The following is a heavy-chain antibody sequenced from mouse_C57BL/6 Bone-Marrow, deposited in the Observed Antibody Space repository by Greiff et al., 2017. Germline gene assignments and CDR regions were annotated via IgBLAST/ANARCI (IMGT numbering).Heavy chain of an antibody. CDR3: ARTSGVGDAMDY. J-gene: IGHJ4*01. D-gene: IGHD1-1*01. V-gene: IGHV5-17*01. CDR2: ISSGSSTI. CDR1: GFTFSDYG. Sequence: EVQRVESGGGLVKPGGSLKLSCAASGFTFSDYGMHWVRQAPEKGLEWVAYISSGSSTIYYADTVKGRFTISRDNAKNTLVLQMTSLRSEDTGMYYCARTSGVGDAMDYWGQGTSVTVSS.